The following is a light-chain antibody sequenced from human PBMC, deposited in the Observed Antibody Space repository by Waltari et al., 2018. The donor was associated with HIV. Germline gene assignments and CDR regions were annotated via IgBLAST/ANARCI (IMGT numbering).Light chain of an antibody. J-gene: IGLJ2*01. Sequence: QSALPQPPSASGSPGQSVTISCTGTSSDVGGYNYVSWYQPHPGKAPKLMIYEVYKRPSGVPDRFSGSKSGNTASLTVSGLQAEDEADYYCSSYAGSNNLVFGGGTKLTVL. V-gene: IGLV2-8*01. CDR3: SSYAGSNNLV. CDR1: SSDVGGYNY. CDR2: EVY.